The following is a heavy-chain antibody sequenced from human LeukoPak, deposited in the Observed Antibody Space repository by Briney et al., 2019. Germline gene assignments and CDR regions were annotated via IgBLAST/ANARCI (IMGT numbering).Heavy chain of an antibody. CDR3: AGDVYVDY. CDR1: GFTFSSYG. V-gene: IGHV3-21*01. J-gene: IGHJ4*02. Sequence: GGSLRLSCAASGFTFSSYGMNWVRQAPGKGLEWVSTISSSSSYIYYADSVKGRFTISRDNATNTLYLQMNSLGAEDTAVYYCAGDVYVDYWGQGTLVTVSS. CDR2: ISSSSSYI. D-gene: IGHD3-10*02.